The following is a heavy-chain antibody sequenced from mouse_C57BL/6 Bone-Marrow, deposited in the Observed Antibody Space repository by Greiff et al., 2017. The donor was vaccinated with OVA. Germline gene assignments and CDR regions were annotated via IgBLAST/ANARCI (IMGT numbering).Heavy chain of an antibody. Sequence: VHVKQSGPELVKPGASVKIPCKASGYTFTDYNMDWVKQSHGKSLEWIGDINPNNGGTIYNQKFKGKATLTVDKSSSTAYMELRSLTSEDTAVYYCARTYDYDPWYFDVWGTGTTVTVSS. CDR1: GYTFTDYN. V-gene: IGHV1-18*01. CDR2: INPNNGGT. CDR3: ARTYDYDPWYFDV. J-gene: IGHJ1*03. D-gene: IGHD2-4*01.